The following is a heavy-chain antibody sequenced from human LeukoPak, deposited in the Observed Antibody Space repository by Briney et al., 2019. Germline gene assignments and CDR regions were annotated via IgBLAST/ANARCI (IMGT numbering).Heavy chain of an antibody. CDR1: GGSISSYY. CDR2: IYYSGST. J-gene: IGHJ4*02. Sequence: PWETLSLTCAASGGSISSYYWSWIRQPPGKGLEWIGYIYYSGSTNYYPSLKSRVTISVDTYKNQFSLKLSSVTAADTAVYYCARHSDYSSSWIPYYFDYWGQGTLVTVSS. D-gene: IGHD6-13*01. V-gene: IGHV4-59*08. CDR3: ARHSDYSSSWIPYYFDY.